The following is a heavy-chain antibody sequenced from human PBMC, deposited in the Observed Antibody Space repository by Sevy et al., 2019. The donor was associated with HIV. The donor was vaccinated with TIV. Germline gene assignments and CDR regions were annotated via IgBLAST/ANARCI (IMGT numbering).Heavy chain of an antibody. J-gene: IGHJ3*02. V-gene: IGHV3-74*01. CDR3: ARVKDYYDSSGYYGAGAFDI. CDR1: GFTFSSYW. Sequence: GESLKISCAASGFTFSSYWMHWVRQAPGKGLVWVSRINSDGSSTSYADSVKGRFTISRDNAKNTLYLQMNSLRAEDTAVYYCARVKDYYDSSGYYGAGAFDIWGQGTMVTVSS. CDR2: INSDGSST. D-gene: IGHD3-22*01.